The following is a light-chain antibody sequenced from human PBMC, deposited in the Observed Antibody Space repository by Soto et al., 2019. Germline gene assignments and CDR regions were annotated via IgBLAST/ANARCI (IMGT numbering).Light chain of an antibody. CDR3: AAWDDSLNGLL. J-gene: IGLJ2*01. V-gene: IGLV1-44*01. CDR2: SNT. Sequence: QSVLTQPPSASGTPGQRVTISCSGINSNIGSHAVNWYQQLPGTAPKLLIYSNTQRPSGVPDRFSGSKSGTSASLAISGLQSEDEAYYYCAAWDDSLNGLLFGGGTKLTVL. CDR1: NSNIGSHA.